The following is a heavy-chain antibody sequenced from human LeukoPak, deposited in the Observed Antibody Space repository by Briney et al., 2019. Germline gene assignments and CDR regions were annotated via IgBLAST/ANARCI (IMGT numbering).Heavy chain of an antibody. CDR3: ARAAMAVFDY. V-gene: IGHV4-30-2*01. D-gene: IGHD5-18*01. J-gene: IGHJ4*02. Sequence: SQTLSLTGAVSGGSISSGGYSWSWIRQPPGKGLEWIGYIYHSGSTYYNPSLKSRVTISVDRSKNQFSLKLSSVTAADTAVYYCARAAMAVFDYWGQGTLVTVSS. CDR2: IYHSGST. CDR1: GGSISSGGYS.